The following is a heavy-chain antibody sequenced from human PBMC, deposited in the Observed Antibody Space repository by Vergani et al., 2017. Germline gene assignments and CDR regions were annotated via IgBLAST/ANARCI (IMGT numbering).Heavy chain of an antibody. V-gene: IGHV1-3*01. CDR3: ARDAGSGGGRFDP. CDR1: GYTFTSYA. Sequence: QVQLVQSGAEVKKPGASVKVSCKASGYTFTSYAMHWVRQAPGERLEWMGWINAGNGNTKYSQKFQGRVTITRDTSASTAYMELSSLRSEDTAVYYCARDAGSGGGRFDPWGQGTLVTVSS. J-gene: IGHJ5*02. D-gene: IGHD3-10*01. CDR2: INAGNGNT.